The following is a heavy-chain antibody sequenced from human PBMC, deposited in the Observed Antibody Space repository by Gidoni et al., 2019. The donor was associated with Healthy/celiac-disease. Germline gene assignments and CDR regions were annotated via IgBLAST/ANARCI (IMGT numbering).Heavy chain of an antibody. CDR1: GGSISSGDYY. D-gene: IGHD3-3*01. CDR2: IYYSGST. V-gene: IGHV4-30-4*01. J-gene: IGHJ4*02. Sequence: QVQLQESGPGLVTPSQTLSLTCTVSGGSISSGDYYRSWIRQPPGKGLEWIGYIYYSGSTYYNPSLKSRVTISVDTSKNQFSLKLSSVTAADTAVYYCARDRTYYDFWSGRNGGYFDYWGQGTLVTVSS. CDR3: ARDRTYYDFWSGRNGGYFDY.